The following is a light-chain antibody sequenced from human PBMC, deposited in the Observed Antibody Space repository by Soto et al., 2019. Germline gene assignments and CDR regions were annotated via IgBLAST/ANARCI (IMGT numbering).Light chain of an antibody. CDR3: QQRHSWPPIFT. V-gene: IGKV3-11*01. Sequence: EIVLTQPPATLSLSPGERATLSCRASQSVSSYLAWYQQKPGQAPRLLIYDASNRATGIPARFSGSGSGTGLTLTISSLEPEDFAVYYCQQRHSWPPIFTFGPGTKLDIK. CDR2: DAS. CDR1: QSVSSY. J-gene: IGKJ3*01.